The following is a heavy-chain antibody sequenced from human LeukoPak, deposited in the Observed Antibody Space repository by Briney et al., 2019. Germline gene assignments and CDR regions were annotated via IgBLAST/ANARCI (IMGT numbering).Heavy chain of an antibody. D-gene: IGHD2-15*01. CDR1: GFTFSSYS. J-gene: IGHJ3*02. CDR2: ISSSSSYI. Sequence: GGSLRLSCAASGFTFSSYSMNWVRQAPGKGLEWVSSISSSSSYIYYADSVKGRFTISRDNAKNSLYLQMNSLRAEDTAVYYCAREYYSGGSCYSDAFDIWGQGTMVTVSS. V-gene: IGHV3-21*01. CDR3: AREYYSGGSCYSDAFDI.